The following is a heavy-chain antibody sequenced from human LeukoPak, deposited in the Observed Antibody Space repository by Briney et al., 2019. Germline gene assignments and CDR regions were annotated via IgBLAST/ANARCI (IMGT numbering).Heavy chain of an antibody. J-gene: IGHJ5*02. Sequence: SVKVSCKASGGTFSSYAISWVPQAPGQGLEWMGGIIPIFGTANYAQKFQGRVTITTDESTSTAYMELSSLRSEDTAVYYCARAYYYDSSGYSPFDPWGQGTLVTVSS. CDR1: GGTFSSYA. CDR2: IIPIFGTA. CDR3: ARAYYYDSSGYSPFDP. D-gene: IGHD3-22*01. V-gene: IGHV1-69*05.